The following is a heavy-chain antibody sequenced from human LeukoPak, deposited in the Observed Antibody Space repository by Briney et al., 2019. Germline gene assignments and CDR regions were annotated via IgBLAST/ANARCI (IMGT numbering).Heavy chain of an antibody. D-gene: IGHD2-2*01. Sequence: AGGSLRLSCAASGFTFSSYAMSWVRQAPGKGLEWVSAISGSGGSTYYADSVKGRFTISRGNSKNTLYLQMNSLRAEDTAVYYCAKDIPLRPAAMNWGQGTLVTVSS. J-gene: IGHJ4*02. V-gene: IGHV3-23*01. CDR2: ISGSGGST. CDR3: AKDIPLRPAAMN. CDR1: GFTFSSYA.